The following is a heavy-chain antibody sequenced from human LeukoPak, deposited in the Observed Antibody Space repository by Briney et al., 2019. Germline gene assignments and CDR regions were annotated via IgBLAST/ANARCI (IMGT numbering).Heavy chain of an antibody. CDR3: ARVRTYSSSSLKWFDP. J-gene: IGHJ5*02. CDR1: GYTFTGYY. Sequence: ASVKVSCKASGYTFTGYYMHWVRQAPGQGLEWMGWINPNSGGTNYAQKFQGRVTMTRDTSISTAYMELSRLRSDATAVYYCARVRTYSSSSLKWFDPWGQGTLVTVSS. D-gene: IGHD6-6*01. V-gene: IGHV1-2*02. CDR2: INPNSGGT.